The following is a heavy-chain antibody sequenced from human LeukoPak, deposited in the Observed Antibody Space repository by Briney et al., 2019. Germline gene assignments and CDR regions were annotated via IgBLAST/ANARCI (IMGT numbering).Heavy chain of an antibody. D-gene: IGHD6-13*01. CDR2: ISGSGGST. Sequence: PGGSLRLSCAASGFTFSSYAMSWVRQAPGKGLEWVSSISGSGGSTYYADSVKGRFTISRDNFKNTLYLQMNSLRAEDTAVYYCAKDDVIAATLDSWGQGTLVTVSS. J-gene: IGHJ4*02. CDR1: GFTFSSYA. V-gene: IGHV3-23*01. CDR3: AKDDVIAATLDS.